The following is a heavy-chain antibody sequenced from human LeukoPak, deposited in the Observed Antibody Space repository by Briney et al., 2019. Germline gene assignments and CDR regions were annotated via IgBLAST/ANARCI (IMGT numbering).Heavy chain of an antibody. V-gene: IGHV4-39*01. Sequence: ETLSLTCTVSGGSISSSSYYWGWIRQPPGKGLEWIGSIYYSGSTYYNPSLRSRVTISVDTSKNQFSLKLSSVTAADTAVYYCAGHAWWSFDYWGQGTWSPSP. CDR2: IYYSGST. D-gene: IGHD2-15*01. CDR1: GGSISSSSYY. CDR3: AGHAWWSFDY. J-gene: IGHJ4*02.